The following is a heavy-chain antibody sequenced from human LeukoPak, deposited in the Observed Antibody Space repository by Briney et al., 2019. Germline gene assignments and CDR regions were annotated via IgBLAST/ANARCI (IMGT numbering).Heavy chain of an antibody. J-gene: IGHJ4*02. Sequence: GGSLRLSCAASGFTLSSYGMNWVRQAPGKGLDWVAFLRYDGSTTFYEDSVKGRFTISRDSSKNTLYLQMNSLTPADTAIYYCAKDPYGGTYPSYFDYWGQGTLVTVSS. CDR2: LRYDGSTT. CDR1: GFTLSSYG. D-gene: IGHD1-26*01. CDR3: AKDPYGGTYPSYFDY. V-gene: IGHV3-30*02.